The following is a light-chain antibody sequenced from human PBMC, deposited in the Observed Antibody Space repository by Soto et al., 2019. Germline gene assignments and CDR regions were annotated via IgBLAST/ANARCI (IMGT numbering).Light chain of an antibody. CDR1: QSVSSY. CDR3: QQRSNWPTMYT. CDR2: DAS. Sequence: EIVLTQSPATLSLSPGERATLSCRASQSVSSYLAWYQQQPGQAPRLLIYDASNRATGIPARFSGSGSGSDFTLTISSLEPEDFAVYSCQQRSNWPTMYTFGQGTKLPIK. J-gene: IGKJ2*01. V-gene: IGKV3-11*01.